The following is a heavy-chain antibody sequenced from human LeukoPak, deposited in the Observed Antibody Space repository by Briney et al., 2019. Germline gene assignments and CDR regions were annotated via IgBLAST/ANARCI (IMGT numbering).Heavy chain of an antibody. J-gene: IGHJ5*02. CDR2: IYYSGST. CDR3: ARLLTGNWFDP. CDR1: GGSISSGDYY. D-gene: IGHD7-27*01. V-gene: IGHV4-30-4*08. Sequence: SETLSLTCTVSGGSISSGDYYWSWIRQPPGKGLEWIGYIYYSGSTYYNPSLKSRVTISVDTSMNQFSLKLSSVTAADTAVYYCARLLTGNWFDPWGQGTLVTVSS.